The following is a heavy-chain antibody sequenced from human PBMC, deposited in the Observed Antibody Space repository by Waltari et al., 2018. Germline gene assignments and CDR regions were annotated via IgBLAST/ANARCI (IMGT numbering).Heavy chain of an antibody. D-gene: IGHD6-6*01. J-gene: IGHJ4*02. CDR2: ISSSSSYI. CDR1: GFTFSSYS. Sequence: EVQLVESGGGLVKPGGSLRLSCAASGFTFSSYSMNWVRQAPGKGLEWVSSISSSSSYIYYADSGKGRFTISRDNAKNSLYLQMNSRRAEDTAVYYCARTEYSSSPAVDYWGQGTLVTVSS. V-gene: IGHV3-21*01. CDR3: ARTEYSSSPAVDY.